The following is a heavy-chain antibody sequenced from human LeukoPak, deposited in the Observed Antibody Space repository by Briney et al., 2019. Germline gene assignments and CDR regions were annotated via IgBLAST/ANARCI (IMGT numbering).Heavy chain of an antibody. J-gene: IGHJ4*02. D-gene: IGHD5-12*01. Sequence: ASVKVSCKASGYTFTNYDINWVRQATGQGLEWMGWMNPNSGNTGYAQKFQGRVTMTRDTSISTAYMELSRLRSDDTAVYYCARDLAYSGYGEIGYWGQGTLVTVSS. V-gene: IGHV1-8*02. CDR2: MNPNSGNT. CDR3: ARDLAYSGYGEIGY. CDR1: GYTFTNYD.